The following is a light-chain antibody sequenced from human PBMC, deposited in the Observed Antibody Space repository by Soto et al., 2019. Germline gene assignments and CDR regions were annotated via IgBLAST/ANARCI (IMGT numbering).Light chain of an antibody. Sequence: QSVLTQPPSASGAPGQSVTISCSGGASNIGRDPVNWYQQVPGTAPKLLIYENNHRPSGVPDRFSGSKSGTSASLVISGLQSEDEAEYFCAGWDGSLKGFVFGTGTKV. CDR2: ENN. CDR1: ASNIGRDP. V-gene: IGLV1-44*01. J-gene: IGLJ1*01. CDR3: AGWDGSLKGFV.